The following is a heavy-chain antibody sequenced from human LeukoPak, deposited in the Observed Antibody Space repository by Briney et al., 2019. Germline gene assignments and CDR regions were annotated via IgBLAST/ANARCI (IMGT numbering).Heavy chain of an antibody. CDR2: ISYDGSNK. Sequence: GGSLRLSCAASGFTFSTYGVHWVRQAPGKGLEWVAVISYDGSNKYYADSVKGRFTISSDNSKNTLYLQMNSLRAEDTAVYYCAKRGSRDGHNWLDYWGQGTLVTVSS. V-gene: IGHV3-30*18. CDR3: AKRGSRDGHNWLDY. D-gene: IGHD5-24*01. CDR1: GFTFSTYG. J-gene: IGHJ4*02.